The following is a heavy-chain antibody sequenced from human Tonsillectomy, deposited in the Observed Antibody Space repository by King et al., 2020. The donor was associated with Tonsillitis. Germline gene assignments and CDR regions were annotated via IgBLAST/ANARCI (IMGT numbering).Heavy chain of an antibody. J-gene: IGHJ3*01. V-gene: IGHV3-23*04. D-gene: IGHD5/OR15-5a*01. CDR3: AKDKVSTMPRHAFAF. Sequence: VQLVESGGGLVQPGGSLRLSCAASGFTFSSYAMSWVRQAPGKGLEWVSAISGSGGSTYYADSVKGRFTISRDNSKITRYLQRNSLRAEDTAVYYCAKDKVSTMPRHAFAFWGQGTTVPVSS. CDR2: ISGSGGST. CDR1: GFTFSSYA.